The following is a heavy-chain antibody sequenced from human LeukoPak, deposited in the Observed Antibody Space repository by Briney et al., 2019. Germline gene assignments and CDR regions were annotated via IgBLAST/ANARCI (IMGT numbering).Heavy chain of an antibody. CDR3: VKEMGYCSTTSCHPFDY. CDR1: GFTFSSHA. J-gene: IGHJ4*02. CDR2: ITSNGGRT. Sequence: GGSLRLSCSASGFTFSSHAMHWVRQAPGKGLEYVSAITSNGGRTYYADSVKGRFTISRDNSKNTLDLQMSSLRAEDTAVYYCVKEMGYCSTTSCHPFDYWGQGTLVAVSS. D-gene: IGHD2-2*01. V-gene: IGHV3-64D*06.